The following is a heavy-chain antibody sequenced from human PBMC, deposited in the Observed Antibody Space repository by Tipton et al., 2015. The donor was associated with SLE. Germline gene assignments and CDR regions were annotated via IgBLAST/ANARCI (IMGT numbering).Heavy chain of an antibody. Sequence: QLVQSGGGVVQPGGSLRLSCAASGFTFSSCAMSWVRQAPGKGLEWIGEINHSGSTNYNPSLKSRVTISVDTSKNQFSLKLSSVTAADTAVYYCARGAATARYWGQGTLVTVSS. D-gene: IGHD6-25*01. CDR1: GFTFSSCA. CDR2: INHSGST. CDR3: ARGAATARY. V-gene: IGHV4-34*01. J-gene: IGHJ4*02.